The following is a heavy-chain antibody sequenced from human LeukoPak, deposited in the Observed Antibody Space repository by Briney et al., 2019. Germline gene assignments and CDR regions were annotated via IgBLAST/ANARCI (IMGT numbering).Heavy chain of an antibody. V-gene: IGHV3-74*01. D-gene: IGHD3-22*01. CDR1: GFTFSSYW. J-gene: IGHJ4*02. CDR2: INSDGSST. Sequence: PGGSLRLSCAASGFTFSSYWMHWVRQAPGKGLVWVSRINSDGSSTSYADSVKGRFTISRDNAKNTLYLQMNSLRAEDTAVYYCARVPHYYDSSGYYDYWGQETLVTVSS. CDR3: ARVPHYYDSSGYYDY.